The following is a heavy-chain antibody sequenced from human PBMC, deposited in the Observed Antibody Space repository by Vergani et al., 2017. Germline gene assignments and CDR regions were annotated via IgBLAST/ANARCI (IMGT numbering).Heavy chain of an antibody. V-gene: IGHV3-33*01. D-gene: IGHD2-21*01. J-gene: IGHJ4*02. CDR2: IWYDGSNK. CDR1: GFTFSSYG. Sequence: QVQLVESGGGVVQPGRSLRLSCAASGFTFSSYGMHWVRQAPGKGLEWVAVIWYDGSNKYYADSVKGRFTISRDNSKNTLYLQMNSLRTEDRAMYYCASGETYREDYFDYWGQGSLVTVSS. CDR3: ASGETYREDYFDY.